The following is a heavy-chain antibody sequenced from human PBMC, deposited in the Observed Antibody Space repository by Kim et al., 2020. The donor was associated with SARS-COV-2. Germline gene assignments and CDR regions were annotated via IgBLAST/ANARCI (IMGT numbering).Heavy chain of an antibody. Sequence: GGSLRLSCAASGFTFSSYAMSWVRQAPGKGLEWVSAISGSGGSTYYADSVKGRFTISRDNSKNTLYLQMNSLRAEDTAVYYCALLRYFDWYPQPFDYWGQGAPVTASS. CDR1: GFTFSSYA. J-gene: IGHJ4*02. D-gene: IGHD3-9*01. CDR2: ISGSGGST. CDR3: ALLRYFDWYPQPFDY. V-gene: IGHV3-23*01.